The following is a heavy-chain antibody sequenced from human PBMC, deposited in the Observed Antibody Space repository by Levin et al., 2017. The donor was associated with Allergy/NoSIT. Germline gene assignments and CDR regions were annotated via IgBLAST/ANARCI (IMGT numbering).Heavy chain of an antibody. D-gene: IGHD1-1*01. CDR3: TTDPQLERVDY. V-gene: IGHV3-15*01. J-gene: IGHJ4*02. CDR1: GFTFSNAW. CDR2: IKSKTDGGTT. Sequence: GESLKISCAASGFTFSNAWMSWVRQAPGKGLEWVGRIKSKTDGGTTDYAAPVKGRFTISRDDSKNTLYLQMNSLKTEDTAVYYCTTDPQLERVDYWGQGTLVTVSS.